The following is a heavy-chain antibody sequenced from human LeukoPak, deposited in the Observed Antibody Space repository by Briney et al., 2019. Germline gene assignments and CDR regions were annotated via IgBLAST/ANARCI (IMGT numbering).Heavy chain of an antibody. CDR3: ARDGTYTDYDPDFDI. CDR1: GFTFSSYW. Sequence: PGGSLRLSCAASGFTFSSYWMSWVRQAPGKGLVRVSRINSDGSSTNYADSVKGRFTISRDNAKNSLYLQMNSLRAEDTAVFYCARDGTYTDYDPDFDIWGQGTLVTVSS. CDR2: INSDGSST. V-gene: IGHV3-74*01. D-gene: IGHD5-12*01. J-gene: IGHJ4*02.